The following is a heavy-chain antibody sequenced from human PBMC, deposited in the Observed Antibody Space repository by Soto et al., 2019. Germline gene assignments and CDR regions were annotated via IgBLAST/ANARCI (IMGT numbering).Heavy chain of an antibody. CDR1: GYTFTGYY. Sequence: QVQLVQSGAEVKKPGASVKVSCKASGYTFTGYYMHWVRQVPGQGLEWMVWINPNSVVANYAQKFQGWVTITRDTSISTAYMELSRLRSDDTAVYYCSRDKQYGDYSYYFDYWGQGTLVTVSS. V-gene: IGHV1-2*04. J-gene: IGHJ4*02. CDR3: SRDKQYGDYSYYFDY. D-gene: IGHD4-17*01. CDR2: INPNSVVA.